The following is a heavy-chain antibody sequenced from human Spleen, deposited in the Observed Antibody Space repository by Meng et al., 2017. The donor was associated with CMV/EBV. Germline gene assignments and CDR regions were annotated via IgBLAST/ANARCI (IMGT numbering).Heavy chain of an antibody. Sequence: GGSLRLSCAASGFTFSNAWMSWVRQAPGKGLEWVGRIKSKTDGGTTDYAVPVKGRFTISRDNAKNSLYLQMNSLRAEDTAVYYCARDPGDDYYYGMDVWGQGTTVTVSS. CDR2: IKSKTDGGTT. V-gene: IGHV3-15*01. CDR3: ARDPGDDYYYGMDV. D-gene: IGHD3-16*01. J-gene: IGHJ6*02. CDR1: GFTFSNAW.